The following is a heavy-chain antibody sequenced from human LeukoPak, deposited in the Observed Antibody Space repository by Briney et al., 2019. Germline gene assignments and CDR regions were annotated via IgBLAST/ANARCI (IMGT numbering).Heavy chain of an antibody. CDR2: VDSEDAET. CDR3: ARRVYYDSSGYYPLDY. Sequence: VKVFCKFSGYTFTDYYMHCVQQASGKGLECMGLVDSEDAETIYAEKFQGRVTITADTPTDTAYMELSSLRSEDTAVYYCARRVYYDSSGYYPLDYWGQGTLVTVSS. D-gene: IGHD3-22*01. CDR1: GYTFTDYY. J-gene: IGHJ4*02. V-gene: IGHV1-69-2*01.